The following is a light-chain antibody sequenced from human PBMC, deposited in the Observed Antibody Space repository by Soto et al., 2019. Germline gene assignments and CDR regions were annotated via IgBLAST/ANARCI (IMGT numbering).Light chain of an antibody. V-gene: IGLV2-23*01. CDR1: SSDVGSYNL. CDR3: CSYADSSTWV. Sequence: QSVLTQPASVSGSPGQSITISCTGTSSDVGSYNLVSWYQQHPGKAPKLMIYEGSKRPSGVSNRFSGSKSGNTASLTISGLQAEDEAVYYCCSYADSSTWVFGGGTKVTVL. J-gene: IGLJ3*02. CDR2: EGS.